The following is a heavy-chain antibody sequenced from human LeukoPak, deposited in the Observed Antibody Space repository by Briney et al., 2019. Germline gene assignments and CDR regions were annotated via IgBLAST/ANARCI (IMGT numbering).Heavy chain of an antibody. V-gene: IGHV3-9*01. CDR3: AKAPRHGYNLNYFDA. Sequence: SLRLSCVASASTFDDYAMHWVRQAPGKGLEGVSGISWNSGSIDYADSVKGRFTISRDNAKKSLYLQMNSLRAEDTALYYCAKAPRHGYNLNYFDAGGQGTLVTVSS. J-gene: IGHJ4*02. CDR2: ISWNSGSI. D-gene: IGHD5-24*01. CDR1: ASTFDDYA.